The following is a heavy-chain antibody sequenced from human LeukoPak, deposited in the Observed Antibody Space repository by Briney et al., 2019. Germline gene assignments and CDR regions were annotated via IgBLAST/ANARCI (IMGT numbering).Heavy chain of an antibody. CDR2: MYNSGST. D-gene: IGHD4-17*01. Sequence: SETLSLTCTVSGGSISGSYWSWIRQPPGKGLEWIAYMYNSGSTNDNPSLKSRVTISIDTSKNQFSLKLSSLTAADTAIYYCARGIESYGDYGYWGQGILVTVSS. V-gene: IGHV4-59*01. J-gene: IGHJ4*02. CDR1: GGSISGSY. CDR3: ARGIESYGDYGY.